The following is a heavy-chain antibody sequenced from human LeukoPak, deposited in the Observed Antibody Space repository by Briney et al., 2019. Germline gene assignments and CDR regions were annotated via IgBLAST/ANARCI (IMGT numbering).Heavy chain of an antibody. J-gene: IGHJ6*03. CDR1: GGTFSSYA. CDR2: ISTYNGNT. CDR3: ARDLGRYCSGGRCYYYNYMDV. D-gene: IGHD2-15*01. V-gene: IGHV1-18*01. Sequence: ASVKVSCKASGGTFSSYAISWVRQAPGQGLEWMGWISTYNGNTNYAQKVQGRGTMTTDTSTSTAYMELRSLRSDDTAVYYCARDLGRYCSGGRCYYYNYMDVWGKGTTVTISS.